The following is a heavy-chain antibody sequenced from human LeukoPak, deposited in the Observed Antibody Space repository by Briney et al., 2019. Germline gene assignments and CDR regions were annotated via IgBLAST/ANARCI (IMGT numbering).Heavy chain of an antibody. J-gene: IGHJ4*02. D-gene: IGHD3-10*01. CDR2: IDTNTGNP. CDR3: ARKGAYNYYGSGSYVY. V-gene: IGHV7-4-1*02. Sequence: ASVTVSCKASGYTFTNYTINWVRLAPGQGLEWMGWIDTNTGNPTYAQGFAGRFVFSLDTSVTTTYLQISSLKAEDTAVYYCARKGAYNYYGSGSYVYWGQGTLVTVSS. CDR1: GYTFTNYT.